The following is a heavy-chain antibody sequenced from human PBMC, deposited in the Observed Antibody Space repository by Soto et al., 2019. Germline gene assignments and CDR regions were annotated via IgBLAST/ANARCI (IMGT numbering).Heavy chain of an antibody. CDR1: GGSISSGGYY. D-gene: IGHD1-26*01. V-gene: IGHV4-31*02. Sequence: PSETLSLTCTVSGGSISSGGYYWSWIRQHPGKGLEWIGYIYYGGSTYYNPSLKSRVTISVDTSKNQFSLKLSSVTAADTAVYYCARSPYYNWFDPWGQGTLVTVSS. CDR3: ARSPYYNWFDP. J-gene: IGHJ5*02. CDR2: IYYGGST.